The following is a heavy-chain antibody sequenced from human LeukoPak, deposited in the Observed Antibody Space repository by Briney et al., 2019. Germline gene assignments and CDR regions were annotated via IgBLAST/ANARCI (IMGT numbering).Heavy chain of an antibody. CDR3: ARRIAVAGTFDY. D-gene: IGHD6-19*01. CDR1: GGSISSYY. Sequence: SETLSLTCTVSGGSISSYYWSWIRQPPGKGLEWIGYIYYSGSTNYNPSLKSRVTISADTSKNQFSLKLSSVTAADTAVYYCARRIAVAGTFDYWGQGTLVTVSS. V-gene: IGHV4-59*01. CDR2: IYYSGST. J-gene: IGHJ4*02.